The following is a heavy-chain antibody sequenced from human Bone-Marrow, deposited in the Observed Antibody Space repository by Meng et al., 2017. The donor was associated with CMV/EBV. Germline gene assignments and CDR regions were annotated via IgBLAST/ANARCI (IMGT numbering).Heavy chain of an antibody. Sequence: SVKVSCKASGGTFSSYTISWVRQAPGQGLEWMGRIIPILGIANYAQKFQGRVTITADKSTSTAYMELSSPRSEDTAVYYCARDFPLGSRGYSYGPPEGVGMDVWDQGTTVTVSS. CDR1: GGTFSSYT. V-gene: IGHV1-69*04. J-gene: IGHJ6*02. CDR3: ARDFPLGSRGYSYGPPEGVGMDV. CDR2: IIPILGIA. D-gene: IGHD5-18*01.